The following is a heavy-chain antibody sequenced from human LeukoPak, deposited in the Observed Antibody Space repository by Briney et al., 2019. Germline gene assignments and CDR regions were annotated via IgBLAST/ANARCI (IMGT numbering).Heavy chain of an antibody. D-gene: IGHD3-10*01. CDR3: AREGYYGSGSYNY. V-gene: IGHV1-69*13. J-gene: IGHJ4*02. CDR1: GGTFSSYA. CDR2: IIPIFGTA. Sequence: SVKVSCKASGGTFSSYATSWVRQAPGQGLEWMGGIIPIFGTANYAQKFQGRVTITADESTSTAYMELSSLRSEDTAVYYCAREGYYGSGSYNYWGQGTLVTVSS.